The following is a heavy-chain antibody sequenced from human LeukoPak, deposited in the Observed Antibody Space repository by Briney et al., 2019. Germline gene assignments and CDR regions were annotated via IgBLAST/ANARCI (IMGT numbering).Heavy chain of an antibody. J-gene: IGHJ4*02. Sequence: GGSLRLSCAASGFTFSSYSMNWVRQAPGKGLEWVSYISTSSSTIYYADSVKGRFTISRDNAKNSLYLQMNSLRAEDTAVYYCARIEGEYYGSGSYYNEGGFDYWGQGTLVTVSS. D-gene: IGHD3-10*01. CDR2: ISTSSSTI. CDR1: GFTFSSYS. CDR3: ARIEGEYYGSGSYYNEGGFDY. V-gene: IGHV3-48*01.